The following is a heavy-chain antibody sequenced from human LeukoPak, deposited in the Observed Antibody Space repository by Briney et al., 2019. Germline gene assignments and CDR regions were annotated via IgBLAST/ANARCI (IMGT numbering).Heavy chain of an antibody. CDR2: IYHSGST. CDR1: GGSISSSNW. J-gene: IGHJ4*02. CDR3: ARYYCGTSCYYFDY. V-gene: IGHV4-4*02. D-gene: IGHD2-15*01. Sequence: SETLSLTCAVSGGSISSSNWWSWVRQPPGKGLEWIGEIYHSGSTNYNPSLKSRVTISVDKSKNQFSLKLSSVTAADTAVYYCARYYCGTSCYYFDYWGQGTLVTVSS.